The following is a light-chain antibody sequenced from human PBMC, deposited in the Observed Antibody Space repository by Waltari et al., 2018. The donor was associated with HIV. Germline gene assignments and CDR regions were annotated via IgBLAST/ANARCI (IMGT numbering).Light chain of an antibody. CDR3: QQYNNWPPWT. J-gene: IGKJ1*01. Sequence: EIVMTQSPATLSVSPGERATLSCRASQSVSSNLVWYQQKPGQAPRLLIYSASTRATGIPARFSGSGSGTEFTITISSLQSEDFAVYYCQQYNNWPPWTFGQGTKVEI. CDR2: SAS. V-gene: IGKV3-15*01. CDR1: QSVSSN.